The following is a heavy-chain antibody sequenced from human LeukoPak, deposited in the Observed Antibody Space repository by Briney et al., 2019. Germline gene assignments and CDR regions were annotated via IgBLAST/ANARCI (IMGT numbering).Heavy chain of an antibody. Sequence: PGGSLRLSCAASGFTFSSYSMNWVRQAPGKGLEWVSSISSSSSTIYYADSVKGRFTISRDNAKNSLYLQMNSLRAEDTAVYYCARDTGRASWFDPWGQGTLVTVSS. J-gene: IGHJ5*02. CDR3: ARDTGRASWFDP. V-gene: IGHV3-48*01. CDR2: ISSSSSTI. D-gene: IGHD4-11*01. CDR1: GFTFSSYS.